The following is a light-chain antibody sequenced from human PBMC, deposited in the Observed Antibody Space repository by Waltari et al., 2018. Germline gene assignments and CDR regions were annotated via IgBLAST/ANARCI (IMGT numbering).Light chain of an antibody. V-gene: IGKV1-5*03. J-gene: IGKJ1*01. CDR1: QTISPW. CDR3: QHYKTSFRT. Sequence: DIQMTQSPSTRSASVGDRVTITCRARQTISPWSAWHQQKPGKAPRLLIYKTSSLESGVPSRFSGGGSGTEFTLTISCLQPDDFATYYCQHYKTSFRTFGQGTRVEV. CDR2: KTS.